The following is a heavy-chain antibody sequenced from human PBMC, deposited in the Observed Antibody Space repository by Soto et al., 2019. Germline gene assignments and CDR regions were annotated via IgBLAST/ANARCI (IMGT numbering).Heavy chain of an antibody. J-gene: IGHJ4*02. V-gene: IGHV4-61*01. CDR1: GGSVRSGSYY. CDR2: IYYSGST. D-gene: IGHD3-22*01. Sequence: QVQLQESGPGLVKPSETLSLTCTVSGGSVRSGSYYWSWIRQPPGKGLGWIGDIYYSGSTNYNPSLKSRFTISVETSKNQFTLKLSFVAAADTAVYYCARGGGYYDSSGYYPLPIDYWGQGTLVPVSS. CDR3: ARGGGYYDSSGYYPLPIDY.